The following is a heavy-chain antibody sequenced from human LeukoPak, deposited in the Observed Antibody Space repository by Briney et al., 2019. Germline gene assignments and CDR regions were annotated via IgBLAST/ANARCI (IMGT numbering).Heavy chain of an antibody. Sequence: GGSLRLSCAASGFTFSSYSMNWVRQAPGKGLEWVSYISSSSSTIYYADSVKGRFTISRDNAKNSLYLQMNSLRAEDTAVYYCARDPSVLRFLEGRSSYYMDVWGKGTTVTVSS. CDR2: ISSSSSTI. V-gene: IGHV3-48*01. CDR1: GFTFSSYS. CDR3: ARDPSVLRFLEGRSSYYMDV. J-gene: IGHJ6*03. D-gene: IGHD3-3*01.